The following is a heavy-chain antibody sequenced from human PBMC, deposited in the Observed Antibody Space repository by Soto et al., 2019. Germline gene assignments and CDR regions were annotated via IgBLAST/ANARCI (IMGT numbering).Heavy chain of an antibody. CDR1: GGSISSYY. J-gene: IGHJ4*02. V-gene: IGHV4-59*08. CDR3: ARGSNGYRSSCYRY. D-gene: IGHD6-13*01. CDR2: IYNSGST. Sequence: QVQLQESGPGLVKPSETLSLTCTVSGGSISSYYWSWIRQPPGKGLEWIGYIYNSGSTNHNPSLKRRLPIPVPPSKPPSPPSLSSVTAAATAVYYCARGSNGYRSSCYRYWGQGPLVTVSS.